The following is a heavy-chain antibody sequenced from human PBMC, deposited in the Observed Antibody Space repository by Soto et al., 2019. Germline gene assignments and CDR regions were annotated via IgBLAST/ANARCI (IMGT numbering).Heavy chain of an antibody. V-gene: IGHV3-30-3*01. CDR3: ARESSGSYYYYSYGMDV. J-gene: IGHJ6*02. D-gene: IGHD1-26*01. CDR2: ISYDGSNK. Sequence: GGSLRLSCAASGFTFSSYAMHWVRQAPGKGLEWVAVISYDGSNKYYADSVKGRFTISRDNSKNTLYLQMNSLRAEDTAVYYCARESSGSYYYYSYGMDVWGQGTTVTVSS. CDR1: GFTFSSYA.